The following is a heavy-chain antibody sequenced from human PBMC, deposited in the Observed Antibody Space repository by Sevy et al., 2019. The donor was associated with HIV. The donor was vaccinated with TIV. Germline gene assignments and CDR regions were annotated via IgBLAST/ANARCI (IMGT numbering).Heavy chain of an antibody. CDR3: AKLNYGGNSCFDY. D-gene: IGHD4-17*01. V-gene: IGHV3-23*01. J-gene: IGHJ4*02. CDR1: GFTFSSYA. CDR2: ISGSGGST. Sequence: GGSLRLSCAASGFTFSSYAMSWVRQAPGKRLEWVSAISGSGGSTYYADSVKGRFTISRDNSKNTLYLQMNSLRAEDTAVYYCAKLNYGGNSCFDYWGQGTMVTVSS.